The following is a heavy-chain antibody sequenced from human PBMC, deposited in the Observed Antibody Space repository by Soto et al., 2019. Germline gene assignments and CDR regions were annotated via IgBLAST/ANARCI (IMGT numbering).Heavy chain of an antibody. D-gene: IGHD1-7*01. CDR3: AKDISLALWDTWNYGFGYYYYGMDV. CDR2: ISWNSGSI. CDR1: GFTFDDYA. V-gene: IGHV3-9*01. Sequence: PGGSLRLSCAASGFTFDDYAMHWVRQAPGKGLEWVSGISWNSGSIGYADSVKGRFTISRDNAKNSLYLQMNSLRAEDTALYYCAKDISLALWDTWNYGFGYYYYGMDVWGQGTTVTV. J-gene: IGHJ6*02.